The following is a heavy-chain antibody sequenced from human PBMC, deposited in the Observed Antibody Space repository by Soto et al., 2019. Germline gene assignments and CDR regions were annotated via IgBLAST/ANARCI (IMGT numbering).Heavy chain of an antibody. Sequence: GGSLRLSCAASGFTFSSYAMSWVRQAPGKGLEWVSAISGSGGSTYYADSAKGRFTISRDNSKNTLYLQMNSLRAEDTAVYYCAKTHTRPNWFDPWGQGTLVTVSS. CDR3: AKTHTRPNWFDP. CDR1: GFTFSSYA. CDR2: ISGSGGST. V-gene: IGHV3-23*01. J-gene: IGHJ5*02. D-gene: IGHD3-3*01.